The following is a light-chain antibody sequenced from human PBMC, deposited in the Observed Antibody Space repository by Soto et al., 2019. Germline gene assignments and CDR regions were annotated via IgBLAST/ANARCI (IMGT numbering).Light chain of an antibody. V-gene: IGKV3-15*01. CDR1: QSVTTN. J-gene: IGKJ2*01. CDR3: QKYKDWPFT. CDR2: GGS. Sequence: EVVMTQSPAILSVSAGERATLSCRASQSVTTNLAWYQQKPGQAPRLLIHGGSTRATGIPARFSASGSGTEFTLTISSLQSEDFAVYYCQKYKDWPFTFGQGTKLEIK.